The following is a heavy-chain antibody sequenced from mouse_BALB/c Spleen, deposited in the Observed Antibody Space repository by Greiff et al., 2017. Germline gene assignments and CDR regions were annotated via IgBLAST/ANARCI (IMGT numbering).Heavy chain of an antibody. CDR1: GFTFSSFG. Sequence: EVQLVESGGGLVQPGGSRKLSCAASGFTFSSFGMHWVRQAPEKGLEWVAYISSGSSTIYYADTVKGRFTISRDNPKNTLFLQMTSLRSEDTAMYYCARWDRYDVTPFAYWGQGTLVTVSA. V-gene: IGHV5-17*02. J-gene: IGHJ3*01. CDR2: ISSGSSTI. D-gene: IGHD2-14*01. CDR3: ARWDRYDVTPFAY.